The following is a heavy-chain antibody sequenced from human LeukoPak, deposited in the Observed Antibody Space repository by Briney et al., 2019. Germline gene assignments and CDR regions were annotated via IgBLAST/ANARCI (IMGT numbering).Heavy chain of an antibody. Sequence: ASGKVSCKASGYTFTSYGMSWVRQAPGQGREWMGWISAYNANTTHAQPLQATVTMTTATSTPTAYMELRSLRSDDTAVYYCARDQGYSSSLYYFDYWGQGTLVTVSS. J-gene: IGHJ4*02. CDR1: GYTFTSYG. CDR2: ISAYNANT. V-gene: IGHV1-18*01. CDR3: ARDQGYSSSLYYFDY. D-gene: IGHD6-13*01.